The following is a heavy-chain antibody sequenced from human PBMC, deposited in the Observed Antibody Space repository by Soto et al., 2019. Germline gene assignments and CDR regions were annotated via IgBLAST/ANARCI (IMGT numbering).Heavy chain of an antibody. J-gene: IGHJ6*02. CDR2: AYYRSKWYN. CDR1: GASVSSNRAA. V-gene: IGHV6-1*01. Sequence: SQTLSLPFAISGASVSSNRAAWNCIRQSPSRGLEWLGRAYYRSKWYNDYAESVKSRITINPDTSKNQFSLHLNSVTPEDTAVYYCARGNGRDLWDAMDVWGQGTTVTVSS. D-gene: IGHD3-3*01. CDR3: ARGNGRDLWDAMDV.